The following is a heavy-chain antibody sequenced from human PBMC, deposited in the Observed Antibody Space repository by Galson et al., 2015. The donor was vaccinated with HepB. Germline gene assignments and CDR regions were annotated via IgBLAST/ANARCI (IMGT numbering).Heavy chain of an antibody. CDR2: IYYSGST. V-gene: IGHV4-59*01. CDR3: ASLYSSSWYAKADYFDY. D-gene: IGHD6-13*01. CDR1: GGSISSYY. Sequence: TLSLTCTVSGGSISSYYWSWIRQPPGKGLEWIGYIYYSGSTNYNPSLKSRVTISVDTSKNQFSLKLSSVTAADTAVYYCASLYSSSWYAKADYFDYWGQGTLVTVSS. J-gene: IGHJ4*02.